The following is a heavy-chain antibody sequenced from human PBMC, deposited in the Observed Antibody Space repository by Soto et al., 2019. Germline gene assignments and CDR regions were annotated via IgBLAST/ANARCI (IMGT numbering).Heavy chain of an antibody. J-gene: IGHJ5*02. D-gene: IGHD2-15*01. CDR2: IFYNGST. V-gene: IGHV4-39*01. CDR1: GGSISRSSYY. CDR3: ARVLGYCSGGNCPVWLDP. Sequence: PSETLSLTCTVSGGSISRSSYYWGWIRQPPGKGLEWIGYIFYNGSTYYNPSLRSRVTIYVDTSKNQFSLKLSSVTAADTAVYYCARVLGYCSGGNCPVWLDPWGQGTLVTVSS.